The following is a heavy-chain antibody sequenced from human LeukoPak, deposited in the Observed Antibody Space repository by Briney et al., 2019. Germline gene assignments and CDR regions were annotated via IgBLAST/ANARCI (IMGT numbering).Heavy chain of an antibody. J-gene: IGHJ4*02. D-gene: IGHD3-3*01. CDR3: ARSAIFGVVIITPSV. CDR1: GGSISSGSFY. Sequence: SETLSLTCTVSGGSISSGSFYWSWIRQPAGTGLEGIGRIYASGSTNYNPSLKSRVTISVDTSKNQFSLKLTSVTAADTAVYYCARSAIFGVVIITPSVWGQGTLVTVSS. CDR2: IYASGST. V-gene: IGHV4-61*02.